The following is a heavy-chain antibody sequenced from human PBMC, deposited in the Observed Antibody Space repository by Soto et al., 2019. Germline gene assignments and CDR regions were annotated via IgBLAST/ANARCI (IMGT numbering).Heavy chain of an antibody. D-gene: IGHD4-17*01. J-gene: IGHJ4*02. Sequence: SETLSLTCTVSGGSISSYYWSWIRQPPGKGLEWIGYIYYSGSTNYNPSLKSRVAISVDTSKNQFSLRLNSVTAADTAVYYCARDSGYGDPFDYWGQGTPVTVSS. V-gene: IGHV4-59*01. CDR1: GGSISSYY. CDR3: ARDSGYGDPFDY. CDR2: IYYSGST.